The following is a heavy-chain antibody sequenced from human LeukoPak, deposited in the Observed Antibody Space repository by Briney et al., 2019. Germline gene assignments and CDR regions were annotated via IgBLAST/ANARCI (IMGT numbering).Heavy chain of an antibody. Sequence: GGSLRLSCAASGFTFTSYSMNWVRQAPGKGLEWVAVISYDGSNKYYADSVKGRFTISRDNSKNTLYLQMNSLRAEDTAVYYRARFSNGDPGRIDYWGQGTLVTVSS. D-gene: IGHD4-17*01. V-gene: IGHV3-30*03. CDR2: ISYDGSNK. CDR3: ARFSNGDPGRIDY. J-gene: IGHJ4*02. CDR1: GFTFTSYS.